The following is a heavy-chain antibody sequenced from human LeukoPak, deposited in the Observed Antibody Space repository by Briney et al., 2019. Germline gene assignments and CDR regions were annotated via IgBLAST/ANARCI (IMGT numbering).Heavy chain of an antibody. D-gene: IGHD3-10*01. CDR2: ISYSGST. CDR3: ARPMVRGVNDAFDI. Sequence: PSETLSLTCTVSGGSSSSSYWSWIRQPPGKGLEWIGYISYSGSTNYNPSLKSRVTISVDTSKNQFSLKLSSVTAADTALYYCARPMVRGVNDAFDIWGQGTMVTVSS. J-gene: IGHJ3*02. V-gene: IGHV4-59*01. CDR1: GGSSSSSY.